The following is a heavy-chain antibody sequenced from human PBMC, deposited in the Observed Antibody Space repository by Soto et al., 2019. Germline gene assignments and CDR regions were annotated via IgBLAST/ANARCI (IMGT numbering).Heavy chain of an antibody. CDR1: GGSVSSDTHY. Sequence: PXGTLSLTFTVSGGSVSSDTHYWSWIRQPPGKRLEWIGFIYSSGSTNYNPSLKSRVTMSVDTSKNQFSLKLRSVIVADTAVYHCARFVRSCSGTTCYTRADVWGQGTTVTVSS. CDR3: ARFVRSCSGTTCYTRADV. D-gene: IGHD2-2*02. J-gene: IGHJ6*02. V-gene: IGHV4-61*01. CDR2: IYSSGST.